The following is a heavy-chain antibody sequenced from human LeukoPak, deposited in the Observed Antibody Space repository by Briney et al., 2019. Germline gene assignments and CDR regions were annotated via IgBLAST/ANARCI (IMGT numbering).Heavy chain of an antibody. CDR1: RYTFTGYY. Sequence: ASVKVSCKASRYTFTGYYMHWVRQAPGQGLEWMGWMNPNSGNTGYAQKFQGRVTMTRNTSISTAYMELSSLRSEDTAVYYCAREGDVLLWFGELEFDYWGQGTLVAVSS. J-gene: IGHJ4*02. CDR3: AREGDVLLWFGELEFDY. CDR2: MNPNSGNT. D-gene: IGHD3-10*01. V-gene: IGHV1-8*02.